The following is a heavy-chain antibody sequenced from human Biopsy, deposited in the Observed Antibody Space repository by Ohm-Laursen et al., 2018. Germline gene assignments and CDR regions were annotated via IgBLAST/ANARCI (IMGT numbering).Heavy chain of an antibody. Sequence: SLRLSCAASGFSFTSYSMNWVRQAPGKGLEWVSSITRESASIHYADSMKGRFTISRDNSKNMVYLQMGSLTVEDTAVYYCAKVHDSGYYYYSMDVWGQGTTVTVSS. CDR3: AKVHDSGYYYYSMDV. CDR1: GFSFTSYS. J-gene: IGHJ6*02. V-gene: IGHV3-21*06. D-gene: IGHD3-16*01. CDR2: ITRESASI.